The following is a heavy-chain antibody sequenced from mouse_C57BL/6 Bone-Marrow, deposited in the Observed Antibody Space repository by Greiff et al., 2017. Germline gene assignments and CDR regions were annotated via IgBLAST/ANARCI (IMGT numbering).Heavy chain of an antibody. CDR3: AGDYGSSREDWYFDV. CDR1: GFTFSSYA. CDR2: ISDGGSYT. J-gene: IGHJ1*03. V-gene: IGHV5-4*03. Sequence: DVMLVESGGGLVKPGGSLKLSCAASGFTFSSYAMSWVRQTPEQRLEWVATISDGGSYTYYPDNVKGRFTISRDNAKNNLYRQMGHLKAEDTAMYYCAGDYGSSREDWYFDVWGTGTTVTVSS. D-gene: IGHD1-1*01.